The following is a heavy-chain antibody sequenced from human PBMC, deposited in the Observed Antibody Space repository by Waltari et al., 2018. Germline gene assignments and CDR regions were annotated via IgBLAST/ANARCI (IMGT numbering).Heavy chain of an antibody. J-gene: IGHJ4*02. V-gene: IGHV3-74*01. Sequence: EVQLVESGGGLVQPGGSLRLSCAASGFTFSSYWVHWVRQAPGKGLVWVSRSNNDGSGTSYADSVKGRFTNSRDNAKNTLYLQMNSLRAEDAAVYYCARAISSGWWFDYWGQGTLVTVSS. CDR2: SNNDGSGT. CDR1: GFTFSSYW. D-gene: IGHD6-19*01. CDR3: ARAISSGWWFDY.